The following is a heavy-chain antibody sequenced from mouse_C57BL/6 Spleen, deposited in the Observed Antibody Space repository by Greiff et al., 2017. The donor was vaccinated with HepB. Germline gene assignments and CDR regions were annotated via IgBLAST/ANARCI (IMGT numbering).Heavy chain of an antibody. CDR1: GYTFTDYN. Sequence: EVQLQQSGPELVKPGASVKMSCKASGYTFTDYNMHWVKQSHGKSLEWIGYINPNNGGTSYNQKFKGKATLTVNKSSSTAYMELRSLTSEDSAVYYCARRGYGSSHQAWFAYWGQRTLVTVSA. V-gene: IGHV1-22*01. CDR2: INPNNGGT. D-gene: IGHD1-1*01. J-gene: IGHJ3*01. CDR3: ARRGYGSSHQAWFAY.